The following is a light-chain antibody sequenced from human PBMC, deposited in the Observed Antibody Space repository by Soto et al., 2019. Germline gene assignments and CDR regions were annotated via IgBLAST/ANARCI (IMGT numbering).Light chain of an antibody. CDR3: AAWDDSLSGVV. CDR2: RNS. CDR1: SSNIGSNY. Sequence: QLVLTQPPSASGTPGQRVTISCSGSSSNIGSNYVYWYQQLPGTVPQLLIYRNSERPSGVRDRFSGSKSGTSASLAISGLRSEDEAEYYCAAWDDSLSGVVFGGGTKLTVL. J-gene: IGLJ2*01. V-gene: IGLV1-47*01.